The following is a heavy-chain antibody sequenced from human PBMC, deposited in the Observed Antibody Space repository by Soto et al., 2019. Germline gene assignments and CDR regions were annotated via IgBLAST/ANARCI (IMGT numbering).Heavy chain of an antibody. D-gene: IGHD2-15*01. Sequence: EVQLVESGGGLVQPGGSLRLSCAASGFTFSSYWMHWVRQAPGKGLVWVSRINSDGSSTSYADSVKGRFTISRDNAKNTLYLQMNSLRAEDTAVYYCVRTSLVVVDATREDYWGQGTLVTVSS. CDR2: INSDGSST. CDR3: VRTSLVVVDATREDY. V-gene: IGHV3-74*01. J-gene: IGHJ4*02. CDR1: GFTFSSYW.